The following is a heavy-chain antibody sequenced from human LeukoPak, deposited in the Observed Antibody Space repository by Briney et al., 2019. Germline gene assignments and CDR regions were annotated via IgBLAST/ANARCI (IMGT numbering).Heavy chain of an antibody. D-gene: IGHD2-15*01. Sequence: TGGSLRLSCAASGFTVSSNYMSWVRQAPGKGLEWVSVIYSGGSTYYADSVKGRFTISRDNSKNTLYLQMNSLRAEDTAMYYCARESSWDYYYYMDVWGKGTTVTVSS. J-gene: IGHJ6*03. CDR1: GFTVSSNY. CDR2: IYSGGST. V-gene: IGHV3-53*01. CDR3: ARESSWDYYYYMDV.